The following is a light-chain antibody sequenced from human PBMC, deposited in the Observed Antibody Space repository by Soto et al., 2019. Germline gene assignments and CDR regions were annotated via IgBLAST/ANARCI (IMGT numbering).Light chain of an antibody. Sequence: IQMTQSPSTLSASVGDRVTITCRASQSITSGLAWYQQKPGKAPKLLIYKASSLESGVPSRFSGSGSGTEFTLTISSLQPDDFATYYCQQYNNYITFGQGTKVDIK. J-gene: IGKJ1*01. CDR2: KAS. V-gene: IGKV1-5*03. CDR3: QQYNNYIT. CDR1: QSITSG.